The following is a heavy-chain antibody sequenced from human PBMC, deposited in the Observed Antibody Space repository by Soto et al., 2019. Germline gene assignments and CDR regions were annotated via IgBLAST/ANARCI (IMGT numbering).Heavy chain of an antibody. CDR1: GFRFSTYG. J-gene: IGHJ1*01. CDR2: ISGSGGTT. Sequence: GRSLRLSCAASGFRFSTYGMSRVRQAPGKGLEWVSGISGSGGTTYYADSVKGRFTISRDNSKNTLYLQVNSLRVEDTAVYYCAKDQAAAGTISRYFQHWGQGTLVTVSS. V-gene: IGHV3-23*01. D-gene: IGHD6-13*01. CDR3: AKDQAAAGTISRYFQH.